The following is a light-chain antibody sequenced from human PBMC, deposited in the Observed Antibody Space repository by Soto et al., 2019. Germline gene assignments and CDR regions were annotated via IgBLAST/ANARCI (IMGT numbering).Light chain of an antibody. J-gene: IGLJ3*02. V-gene: IGLV2-23*01. CDR2: EDN. Sequence: QSALTQPASGSRSPGQSITIPCTGSGRSYNLVSWFQQSPVKAPKLIIYEDNKRPSGVSNRFSGSKSRNTASLTISGLQADDEADYYCCSYADSTTVVFGGGTKVTVL. CDR3: CSYADSTTVV. CDR1: GRSYNL.